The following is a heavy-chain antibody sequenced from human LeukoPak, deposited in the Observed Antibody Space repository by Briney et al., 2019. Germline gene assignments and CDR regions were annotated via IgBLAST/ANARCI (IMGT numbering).Heavy chain of an antibody. J-gene: IGHJ5*02. Sequence: NTSETLPLTCAVYGGSFSGYYWSWIRQPPGKGLEWIGEINHSGSTNYNPSLKSRVTISVDTSKNQFSLKLSSVTAADTAVYYCARGKSSSWYFGANWFDPWGQGTLVTVSS. CDR1: GGSFSGYY. CDR3: ARGKSSSWYFGANWFDP. CDR2: INHSGST. D-gene: IGHD6-13*01. V-gene: IGHV4-34*01.